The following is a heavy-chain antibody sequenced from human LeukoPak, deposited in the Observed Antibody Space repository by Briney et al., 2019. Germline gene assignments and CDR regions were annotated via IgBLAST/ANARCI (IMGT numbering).Heavy chain of an antibody. Sequence: PSQTLSLPCTVSGNSISSGDYYWSWIRQPAGKGLEWIGRIYTSGSTTYNPSLKSRVTISGDTSENQFSLRLSSVTAADTAVYYCARVETIFGDYALDIWGQGTMVTVSS. V-gene: IGHV4-61*02. J-gene: IGHJ3*02. D-gene: IGHD3-3*01. CDR1: GNSISSGDYY. CDR2: IYTSGST. CDR3: ARVETIFGDYALDI.